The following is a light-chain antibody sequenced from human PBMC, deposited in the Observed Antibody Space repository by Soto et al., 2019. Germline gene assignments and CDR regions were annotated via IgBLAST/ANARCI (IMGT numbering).Light chain of an antibody. J-gene: IGKJ3*01. CDR2: AAS. V-gene: IGKV1-27*01. CDR1: QDINNY. Sequence: DIQMTQSPSSLSASVGDRVTITCRASQDINNYLAWYQQKPGKPPKLLIYAASTLQSGVPSRFSGGGSGTDFTLTINSLQPEDVATYCCQRYNTGPPVTFGPGTKV. CDR3: QRYNTGPPVT.